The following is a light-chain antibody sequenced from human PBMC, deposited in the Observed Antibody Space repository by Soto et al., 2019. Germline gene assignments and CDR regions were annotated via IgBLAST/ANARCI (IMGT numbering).Light chain of an antibody. CDR2: EVS. CDR1: ISDVGGYNY. CDR3: SSYTGSNIV. Sequence: QSVLTQPASVSGSPGQSITISCTGTISDVGGYNYVSWYQQHPGKAPKFMIYEVSNRPSGVSSRFSGSKSGNTASLTISGLQAEDEPNYYCSSYTGSNIVFGGGTKVTVL. V-gene: IGLV2-14*01. J-gene: IGLJ3*02.